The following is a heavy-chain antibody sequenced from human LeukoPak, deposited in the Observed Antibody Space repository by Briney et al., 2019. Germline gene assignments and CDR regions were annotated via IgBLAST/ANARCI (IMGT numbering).Heavy chain of an antibody. V-gene: IGHV4-59*12. D-gene: IGHD6-13*01. CDR3: ARGSAGIAAAGD. CDR1: GGSISSYY. Sequence: SETLSLTCTVSGGSISSYYWSWIRQPPGKGLEWIGYIYYSGSTYYNPSLKSRVTISVDTSKNQFSPKLSSVTAADTAVYYCARGSAGIAAAGDWGQGTLVTVSS. J-gene: IGHJ4*02. CDR2: IYYSGST.